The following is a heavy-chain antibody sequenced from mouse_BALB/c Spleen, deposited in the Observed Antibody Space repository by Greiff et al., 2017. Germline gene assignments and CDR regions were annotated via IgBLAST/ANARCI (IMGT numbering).Heavy chain of an antibody. V-gene: IGHV3-8*02. CDR2: ISYSGST. CDR1: GDSITSGY. Sequence: VQLQESGPSLVKPSQTLSLTCSVTGDSITSGYWNWIRKFPGNKLEYMGYISYSGSTYYNPSLKSRISITRDTSKNQYYLQLNSVTTEDTATYYCARYGYDGDWYFDVWGAGTTVTVSS. J-gene: IGHJ1*01. CDR3: ARYGYDGDWYFDV. D-gene: IGHD2-2*01.